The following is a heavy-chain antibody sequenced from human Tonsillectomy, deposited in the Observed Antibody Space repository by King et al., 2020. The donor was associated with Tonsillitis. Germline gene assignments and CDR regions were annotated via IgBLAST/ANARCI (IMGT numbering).Heavy chain of an antibody. Sequence: LQLQESGPELVKPSQTLSLTCTVSVGSISSGSYYWSWIRQPAGKGLEWIGRIYTSGGTNYNPSLKSRVTMSVDTSKNQFSLKLSSVTAADTAVYFCARGAAAAFDYWGQGTLVTVSS. V-gene: IGHV4-61*02. D-gene: IGHD6-13*01. CDR1: VGSISSGSYY. CDR3: ARGAAAAFDY. CDR2: IYTSGGT. J-gene: IGHJ4*02.